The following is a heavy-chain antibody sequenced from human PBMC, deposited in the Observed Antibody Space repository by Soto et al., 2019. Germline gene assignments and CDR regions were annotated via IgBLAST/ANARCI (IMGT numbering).Heavy chain of an antibody. V-gene: IGHV3-7*02. CDR3: ASQRISYAMDV. CDR1: GFTFGDFW. D-gene: IGHD1-1*01. J-gene: IGHJ6*02. Sequence: EVQLVESGGGLVQPGGSLRLSCTVSGFTFGDFWMTWVRQAPGKGLEWVANMNQNGGEIYYADSVRGRFVISRDNAKXXXXXXXXXXXXXXXXXXXXASQRISYAMDVWGQGTTVTVSS. CDR2: MNQNGGEI.